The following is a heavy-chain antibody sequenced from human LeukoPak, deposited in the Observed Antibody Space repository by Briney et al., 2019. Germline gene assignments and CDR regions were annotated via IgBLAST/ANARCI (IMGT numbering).Heavy chain of an antibody. CDR2: IIPIYGTA. D-gene: IGHD3-9*01. V-gene: IGHV1-69*01. CDR3: VRGGDILAEFDY. Sequence: ASVKVSCKPSRGTFSNYAISWVRQAPGQGLEWMGGIIPIYGTANYAQKFQGRVTITADECTSTAYMELRSLRSEDTGVYYCVRGGDILAEFDYWGEGTLVTVSS. CDR1: RGTFSNYA. J-gene: IGHJ4*02.